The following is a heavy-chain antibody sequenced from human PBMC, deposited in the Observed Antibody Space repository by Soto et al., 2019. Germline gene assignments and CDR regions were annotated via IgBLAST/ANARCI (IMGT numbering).Heavy chain of an antibody. V-gene: IGHV1-69*09. J-gene: IGHJ4*02. Sequence: QVQLLHSGTEVKRPGSAVKVSGKTSGVSFNSYGFAWVRQAPCRGIEWVGKINPGSQLTNYEQSLQGRVTSTAATSTRPVYMELSGLTSEDTAVYFCARMKLARLDHWGEGTLVTVSS. CDR2: INPGSQLT. CDR1: GVSFNSYG. CDR3: ARMKLARLDH.